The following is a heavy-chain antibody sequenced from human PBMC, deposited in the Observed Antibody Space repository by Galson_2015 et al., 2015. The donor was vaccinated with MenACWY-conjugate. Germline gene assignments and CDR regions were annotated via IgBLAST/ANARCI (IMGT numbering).Heavy chain of an antibody. CDR1: GYNFITYW. J-gene: IGHJ6*02. CDR2: ISPIDSKT. CDR3: ARHPPGGRGMDV. D-gene: IGHD1-26*01. V-gene: IGHV5-51*01. Sequence: QSGAEVKEPGESLKISCKASGYNFITYWIGWVRQVPGKGLEWVGLISPIDSKTRYSPAFEGRVTISADNSITTAYLQWNSLQASGTAMYYCARHPPGGRGMDVWGQGTTVTVSS.